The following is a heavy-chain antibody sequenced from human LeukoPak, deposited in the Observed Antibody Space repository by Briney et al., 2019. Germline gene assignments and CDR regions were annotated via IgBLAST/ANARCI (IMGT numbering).Heavy chain of an antibody. CDR3: ARDDASSSFTY. J-gene: IGHJ4*02. D-gene: IGHD3-16*01. V-gene: IGHV3-7*01. CDR2: IKPDGSQR. Sequence: PGGSLRLSCAASGFRFRDYWMDWLRQAPGMGLEWVASIKPDGSQRDYVDSVKGRFTISRDNAQNSLYLQMSSLRVEDTAVYYCARDDASSSFTYWGQGALVTVSS. CDR1: GFRFRDYW.